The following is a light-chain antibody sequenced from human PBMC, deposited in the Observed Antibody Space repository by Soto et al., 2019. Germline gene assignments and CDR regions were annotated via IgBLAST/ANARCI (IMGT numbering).Light chain of an antibody. V-gene: IGKV3-15*01. CDR2: GAF. J-gene: IGKJ1*01. CDR3: QQSSSWPRT. Sequence: DIVMTQTPLSLSVTPGQPATLSCRASQSVNSNLAWYQQKPGQAPRLLIYGAFTRATGIPARFSGSASGTEFTLTISSLQSEDFAVYYCQQSSSWPRTFGQGTKVDIK. CDR1: QSVNSN.